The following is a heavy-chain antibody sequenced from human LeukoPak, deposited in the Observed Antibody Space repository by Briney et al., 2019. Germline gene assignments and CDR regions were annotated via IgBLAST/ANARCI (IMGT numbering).Heavy chain of an antibody. CDR3: ARDGGSGTHHYYGMDV. CDR1: GFTVINNC. J-gene: IGHJ6*02. D-gene: IGHD3-10*01. CDR2: LYAGDNT. Sequence: GGSLRLSCAVSGFTVINNCVSWVRQAPGKGLEWVSFLYAGDNTYYADSVKGRFTISRDNSQNIVYLQLDSLRAEDTAVYYCARDGGSGTHHYYGMDVWGQGTTVTVSS. V-gene: IGHV3-66*01.